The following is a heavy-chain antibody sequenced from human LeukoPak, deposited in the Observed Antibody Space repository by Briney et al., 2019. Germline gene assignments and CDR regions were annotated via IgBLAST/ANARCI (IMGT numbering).Heavy chain of an antibody. V-gene: IGHV3-30-3*01. Sequence: GGSLRLSCAASGFTFSSYAMHWVRQAPGKGLEWVAVISYDGSNKYYADSVKVRFTISRDNSKNTLYLQMNSLRAEDTAVYYCARGVVTATAGWFDPWGQGTLVTVSS. J-gene: IGHJ5*02. CDR2: ISYDGSNK. CDR3: ARGVVTATAGWFDP. CDR1: GFTFSSYA. D-gene: IGHD2-21*02.